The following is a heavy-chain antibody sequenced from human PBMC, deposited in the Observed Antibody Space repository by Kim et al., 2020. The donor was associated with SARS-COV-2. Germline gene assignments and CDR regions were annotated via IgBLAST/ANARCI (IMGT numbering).Heavy chain of an antibody. CDR3: ARLTYGSGSYWNDY. D-gene: IGHD3-10*01. J-gene: IGHJ4*02. CDR1: GFTFSSFS. Sequence: GGSLRLSCAASGFTFSSFSMNWVRQAPGKGLEWVSSISSSSTNIYYADSVKGRFTISRDNAKNSLYLQMNSLRAEDTAVYYCARLTYGSGSYWNDYWGQGTLVTVSS. V-gene: IGHV3-21*01. CDR2: ISSSSTNI.